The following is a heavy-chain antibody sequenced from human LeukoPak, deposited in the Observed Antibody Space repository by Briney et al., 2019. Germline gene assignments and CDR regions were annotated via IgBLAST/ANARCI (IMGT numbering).Heavy chain of an antibody. D-gene: IGHD2-21*01. CDR1: GGSFSGYY. CDR3: ARQSIDHFDY. Sequence: PSETLSLTCAVYGGSFSGYYWSWIRQPPGKGLEWIGYIYYSGSTNYNPSLKSRVTISVDTSKNQFSLKLSSVTAADTAVYYCARQSIDHFDYWGQGTLVTVSS. CDR2: IYYSGST. J-gene: IGHJ4*02. V-gene: IGHV4-59*08.